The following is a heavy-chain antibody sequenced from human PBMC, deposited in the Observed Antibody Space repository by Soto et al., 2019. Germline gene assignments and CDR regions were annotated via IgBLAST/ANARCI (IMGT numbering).Heavy chain of an antibody. J-gene: IGHJ5*02. D-gene: IGHD6-13*01. CDR3: ARERRVGIAAAGRWFDP. CDR1: GYTFTSYG. V-gene: IGHV1-18*01. CDR2: ISADNGNT. Sequence: QVQLVQSGAEVKKPGASVKVSCKASGYTFTSYGISWVRQAPGQGLEWMGWISADNGNTNYAQKLQGRVTMTTDTSTRTAYMELRSLGSDDTAVYYCARERRVGIAAAGRWFDPWGQGTLFTVCS.